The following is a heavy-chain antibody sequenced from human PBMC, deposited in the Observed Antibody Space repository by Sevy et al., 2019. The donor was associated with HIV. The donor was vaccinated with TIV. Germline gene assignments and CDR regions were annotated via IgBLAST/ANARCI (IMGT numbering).Heavy chain of an antibody. CDR1: GFTFGSYA. V-gene: IGHV3-23*01. CDR2: ISGNGEST. Sequence: GGSLRLSCAASGFTFGSYALCWVRQAPGRGLEWVSSISGNGESTYYADSVRGRFTISRDNSKNTLYLQMNSLRVEDTAVFFCAKGDPNYYKGSAYPDTWGQGTQVTVSS. CDR3: AKGDPNYYKGSAYPDT. J-gene: IGHJ5*02. D-gene: IGHD3-22*01.